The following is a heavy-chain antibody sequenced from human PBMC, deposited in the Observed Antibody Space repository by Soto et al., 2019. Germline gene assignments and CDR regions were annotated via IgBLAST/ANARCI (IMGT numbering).Heavy chain of an antibody. CDR3: AKDKAWGGVYGMDV. Sequence: AGSLSLSCAASGFTFSSYAMSWVHQAPGKGLEWVTAINGGSTTYYADSVKGRFTISRENSKNTLYLQMNRLRAEDTAVYYCAKDKAWGGVYGMDVWGQGTTVTVSS. D-gene: IGHD2-21*01. V-gene: IGHV3-23*01. CDR1: GFTFSSYA. J-gene: IGHJ6*02. CDR2: INGGSTT.